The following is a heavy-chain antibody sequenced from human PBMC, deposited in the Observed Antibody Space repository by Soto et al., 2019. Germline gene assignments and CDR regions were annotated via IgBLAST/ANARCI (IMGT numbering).Heavy chain of an antibody. CDR1: GFTFSGSA. Sequence: SLRLSCAASGFTFSGSAMHWVRQASGKGLEWVGRIRSKANSYATAYAASVKGRFTISRDDSKNTAYLQMNSLKTEDTAVYYCTSRGSSGFFDIWGQGTMVTVSS. V-gene: IGHV3-73*01. CDR2: IRSKANSYAT. J-gene: IGHJ3*02. CDR3: TSRGSSGFFDI. D-gene: IGHD6-19*01.